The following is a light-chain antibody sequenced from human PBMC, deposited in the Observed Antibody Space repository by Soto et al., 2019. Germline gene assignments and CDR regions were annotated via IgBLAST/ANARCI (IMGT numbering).Light chain of an antibody. CDR2: GAS. J-gene: IGKJ2*01. Sequence: EIVLTQSPGTLSLSPGERATLSCRASQSVSSSYLAWYQQKPGQAPRLLIYGASSRATGIPDRFSGSGSGTDVTLTISRLEPEDFAVYYCQQYGSSPGDTFGQGTKLEIK. V-gene: IGKV3-20*01. CDR3: QQYGSSPGDT. CDR1: QSVSSSY.